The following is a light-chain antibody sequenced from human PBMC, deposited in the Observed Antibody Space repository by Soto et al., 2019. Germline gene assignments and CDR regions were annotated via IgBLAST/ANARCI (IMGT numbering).Light chain of an antibody. CDR1: NSDVGDYNY. CDR2: EVT. CDR3: SSYTSTTSHVV. J-gene: IGLJ2*01. V-gene: IGLV2-14*01. Sequence: QSALTQPASVSGSPGQSITISCTGTNSDVGDYNYVSWYQQHRGKAPKLMIYEVTNRPSGVSNRFSGSKSGNTASLTISGLQPEDEADYYCSSYTSTTSHVVFGGGTKLTVL.